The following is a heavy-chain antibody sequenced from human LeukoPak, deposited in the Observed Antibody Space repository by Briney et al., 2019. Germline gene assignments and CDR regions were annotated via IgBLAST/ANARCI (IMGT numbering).Heavy chain of an antibody. CDR1: GYSFTSYW. Sequence: GESLKISCKGSGYSFTSYWIGWVRQMPGKGLEWMGIIYPGDSDTRYSPSFQGQVTISADKSISTAYLQWSSLKASDTAMYYCARPEYYYGSGSPYFDYWGQGTLVTVSS. CDR3: ARPEYYYGSGSPYFDY. J-gene: IGHJ4*02. D-gene: IGHD3-10*01. CDR2: IYPGDSDT. V-gene: IGHV5-51*01.